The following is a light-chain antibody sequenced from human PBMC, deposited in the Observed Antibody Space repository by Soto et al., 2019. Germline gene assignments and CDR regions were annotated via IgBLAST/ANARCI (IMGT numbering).Light chain of an antibody. V-gene: IGKV3-20*01. J-gene: IGKJ1*01. CDR1: QSVSSSY. CDR3: QQYGSSAVT. Sequence: EIVLTQSPGTLSLSPGERATLSCRASQSVSSSYLAWYQRKPGQAPRLLIYGASSRATGIPDRFSGSGSGTDFTLSISRLEPEDFAVYYCQQYGSSAVTFGQGTKVEIK. CDR2: GAS.